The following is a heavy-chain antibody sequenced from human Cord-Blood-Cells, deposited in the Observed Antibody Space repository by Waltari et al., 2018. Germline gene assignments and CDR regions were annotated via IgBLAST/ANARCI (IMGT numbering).Heavy chain of an antibody. V-gene: IGHV1-2*02. J-gene: IGHJ3*02. CDR3: ARAQGKRDAFDI. CDR1: GYTFTGYY. D-gene: IGHD3-10*01. CDR2: INPNSGGT. Sequence: QVQLVQSGAEVKKPGASVKVSCKASGYTFTGYYMHWVRQAPGQGLGLMGWINPNSGGTNYAQKFHGRVTMTRDTSISTAYMELSRLRSDDTAVYYCARAQGKRDAFDIWGQGTMVTVSS.